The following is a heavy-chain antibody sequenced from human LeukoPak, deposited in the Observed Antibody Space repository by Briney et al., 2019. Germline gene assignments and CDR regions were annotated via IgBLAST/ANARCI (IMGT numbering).Heavy chain of an antibody. Sequence: ASVTVSCTASGYTFTGYYMHWVRQAPGQGLEWMGWINPNSGGTNYAQKFQGWVTMTRDTSISTAYMELSRLRSDDTAVYYCARCPGGSLGFGMDVWGQGTTVTVSS. CDR3: ARCPGGSLGFGMDV. D-gene: IGHD3-10*02. CDR2: INPNSGGT. J-gene: IGHJ6*02. CDR1: GYTFTGYY. V-gene: IGHV1-2*04.